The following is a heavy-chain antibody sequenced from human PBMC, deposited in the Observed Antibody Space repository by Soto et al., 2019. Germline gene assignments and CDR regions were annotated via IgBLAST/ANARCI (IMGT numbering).Heavy chain of an antibody. V-gene: IGHV3-21*01. CDR3: AKGPAGGDTHRSADY. Sequence: GGSLRLSCAASGFTFTKYNMNWVRQAPGKGLEWVSFISSSSSGIYYADSVKGRFTISIDNAKNSLYLQMNSLRAEDTAVYYCAKGPAGGDTHRSADYWGQGALVTVSS. CDR1: GFTFTKYN. J-gene: IGHJ4*02. CDR2: ISSSSSGI. D-gene: IGHD3-16*01.